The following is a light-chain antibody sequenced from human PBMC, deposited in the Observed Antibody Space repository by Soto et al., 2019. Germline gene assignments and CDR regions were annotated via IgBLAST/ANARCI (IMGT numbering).Light chain of an antibody. CDR2: GAS. CDR1: QSVGSD. V-gene: IGKV3-15*01. CDR3: QQYNDWPAT. Sequence: EIVMTQSPATLSVSPGERATLSCRASQSVGSDLAWYQQKPGQAPRLLIYGASTGATGIPARISGSGSGTEFTLTVTSLQSEDFAVYYCQQYNDWPATFGQGTKV. J-gene: IGKJ1*01.